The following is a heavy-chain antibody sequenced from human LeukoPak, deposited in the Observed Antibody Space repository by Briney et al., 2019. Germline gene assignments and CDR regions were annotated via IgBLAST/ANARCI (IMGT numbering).Heavy chain of an antibody. CDR3: ARDRGYYTSTLDY. D-gene: IGHD3-10*01. CDR2: ISYDGSNK. CDR1: GFTFSSYG. V-gene: IGHV3-30*03. Sequence: QPGGSLRLSCAASGFTFSSYGMHWVRQAPGKGLEWVAVISYDGSNKYYADSVKGRFTISRDNSKNTLYLQMNSLRTEDTAVHYCARDRGYYTSTLDYWDQGTLVTVSS. J-gene: IGHJ4*02.